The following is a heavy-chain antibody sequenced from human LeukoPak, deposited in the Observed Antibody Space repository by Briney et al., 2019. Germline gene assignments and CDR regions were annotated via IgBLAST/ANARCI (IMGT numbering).Heavy chain of an antibody. V-gene: IGHV3-43*02. Sequence: QPGGPLRLSCAASGFTFDDYAMHWVRQPPGKGLEWVSLISGDSSDTYYADSVKGRFTISRENVKNSLDLQMNSLRAEDTAVYYCARDYSSGRDFWGQGTLVTVSS. J-gene: IGHJ4*02. CDR2: ISGDSSDT. CDR1: GFTFDDYA. D-gene: IGHD3-22*01. CDR3: ARDYSSGRDF.